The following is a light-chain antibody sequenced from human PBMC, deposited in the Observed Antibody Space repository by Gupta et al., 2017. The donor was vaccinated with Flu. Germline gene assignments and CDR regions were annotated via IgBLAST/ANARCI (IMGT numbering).Light chain of an antibody. CDR1: QSVLYSSNNKNY. CDR2: WAS. V-gene: IGKV4-1*01. CDR3: QQYYSTPPAFT. Sequence: DIVMTQSPDSLAVSLCERATINCKSSQSVLYSSNNKNYLAWYQQKPGQPPKLLIYWASTREAGVPHRFSGSGSWTYFTLTISSLQAEDVAVYYCQQYYSTPPAFTFGPGTKVDIK. J-gene: IGKJ3*01.